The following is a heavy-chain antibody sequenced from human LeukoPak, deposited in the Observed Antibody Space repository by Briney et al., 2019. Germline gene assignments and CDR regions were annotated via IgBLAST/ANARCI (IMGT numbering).Heavy chain of an antibody. CDR3: AKDQNIYDILTGLFDY. J-gene: IGHJ4*02. V-gene: IGHV3-30*18. CDR1: GFTFSDYG. D-gene: IGHD3-9*01. Sequence: GSLRLSCAASGFTFSDYGMHWVRQAPGKGLEWVALISYDGSHKDYTDSVKGRFTISRDNSKNTLYLQMNSLRAEDTAVYYCAKDQNIYDILTGLFDYWGQGTLVTVSS. CDR2: ISYDGSHK.